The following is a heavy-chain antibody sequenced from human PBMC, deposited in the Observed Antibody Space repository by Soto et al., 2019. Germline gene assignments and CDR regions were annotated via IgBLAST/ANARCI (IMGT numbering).Heavy chain of an antibody. J-gene: IGHJ4*02. CDR2: IHNGRTT. V-gene: IGHV4-59*01. CDR3: ARTLSGGFDD. Sequence: SETLSLTCTVSGDSLTRKYWSWIRQSPGKGLEWLAFIHNGRTTNYNPSLVGRVSISVDTSKSQLSLNLNSVTAADTAVYYCARTLSGGFDDWGQGTLVTVSS. CDR1: GDSLTRKY.